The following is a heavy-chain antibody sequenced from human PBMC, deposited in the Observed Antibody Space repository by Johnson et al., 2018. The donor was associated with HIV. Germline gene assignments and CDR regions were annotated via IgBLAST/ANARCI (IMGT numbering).Heavy chain of an antibody. J-gene: IGHJ3*02. D-gene: IGHD1-26*01. CDR3: ATFGGGSFHAFDI. CDR2: IYSGGST. CDR1: GFTFDDYA. Sequence: VLLVESGGGLVQPGRSLRLSCAASGFTFDDYAMHWVRQAPGKGLEWVSVIYSGGSTYYADSVKGRFTISRDNSKNTVYLQMNSLRGEDTAVYYCATFGGGSFHAFDIWGQGTMVTVSS. V-gene: IGHV3-66*01.